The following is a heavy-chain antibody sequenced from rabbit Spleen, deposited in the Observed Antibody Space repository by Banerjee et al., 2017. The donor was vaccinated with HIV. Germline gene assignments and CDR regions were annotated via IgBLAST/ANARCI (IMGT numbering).Heavy chain of an antibody. CDR1: GFSFSSSYW. CDR3: ARGSGGGVDGWVDYFDL. V-gene: IGHV1S45*01. J-gene: IGHJ4*01. Sequence: EQLEESGGGLVKPEGSLTLTCTASGFSFSSSYWICWVRQAPGKGLEWIACIYGGSSGATHYASWAKGRFTISKTSSTTVTLQMTSLTAADTATYFCARGSGGGVDGWVDYFDLWGPGTLVTVS. CDR2: IYGGSSGAT. D-gene: IGHD6-1*01.